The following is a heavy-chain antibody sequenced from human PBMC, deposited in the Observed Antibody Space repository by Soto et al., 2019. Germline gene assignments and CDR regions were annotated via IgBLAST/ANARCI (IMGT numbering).Heavy chain of an antibody. D-gene: IGHD6-13*01. J-gene: IGHJ6*02. Sequence: PGGSLRLSCAASGFTFSSYGMHWVRQAPGKGLEWVAVISYDGSNKYYADSVKGRFTISRDNSKNTLYLQMNSLRAEDTAVYYCAKDSYSSSWYDATIGTINYYYYGMDVWGQGTTVTVSS. CDR1: GFTFSSYG. CDR3: AKDSYSSSWYDATIGTINYYYYGMDV. V-gene: IGHV3-30*18. CDR2: ISYDGSNK.